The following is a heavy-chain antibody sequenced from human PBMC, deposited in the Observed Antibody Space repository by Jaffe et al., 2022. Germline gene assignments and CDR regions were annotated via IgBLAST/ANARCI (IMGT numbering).Heavy chain of an antibody. CDR1: GFRFSRYS. V-gene: IGHV3-48*01. CDR2: IDSGGSPT. J-gene: IGHJ5*02. D-gene: IGHD1-26*01. Sequence: EVQLVESGGGLAQPGGSLRLSCAAFGFRFSRYSMNWVRQAPGKGLEWVSYIDSGGSPTYYADSVRGRFTISRDNAQNSLYLQMNTLRAEDTAVYYCARGFRELLPWGQGTLVTVSS. CDR3: ARGFRELLP.